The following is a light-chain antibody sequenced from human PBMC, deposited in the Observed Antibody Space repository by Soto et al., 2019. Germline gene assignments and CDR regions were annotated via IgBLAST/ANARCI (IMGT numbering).Light chain of an antibody. Sequence: DIQMTQSPSTLSPAVGDRVTIIGGAVQSFSIGLAWYQQKPGKAPKVLIYKASYLQSGVPSRFSGSGSGTEFTLTISSLQPDDFATYYCQQYNSYPWTFGQGTKVESK. J-gene: IGKJ1*01. CDR2: KAS. CDR1: QSFSIG. V-gene: IGKV1-5*03. CDR3: QQYNSYPWT.